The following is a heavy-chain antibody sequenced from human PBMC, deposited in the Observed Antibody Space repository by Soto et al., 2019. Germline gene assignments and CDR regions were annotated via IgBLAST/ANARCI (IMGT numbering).Heavy chain of an antibody. CDR1: GGSFSGYY. CDR3: STSDRNDWYSY. V-gene: IGHV4-34*03. J-gene: IGHJ4*02. D-gene: IGHD3-3*01. CDR2: SSSFGHSGST. Sequence: SETLSLTCAVYGGSFSGYYWSWIRQPPGKGLEWIGASSSFGHSGSTNYNPSLKSRVTISVDRSKNQFSLQLTSVTVADTVLYYCSTSDRNDWYSYWGQGTQVTVSS.